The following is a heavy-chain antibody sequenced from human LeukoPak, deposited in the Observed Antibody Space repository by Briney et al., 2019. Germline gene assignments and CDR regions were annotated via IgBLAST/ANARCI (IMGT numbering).Heavy chain of an antibody. CDR3: ARDRISGSYYGFDY. V-gene: IGHV3-30*14. D-gene: IGHD1-26*01. CDR1: GFTFSSYA. Sequence: GRSLRLSCAASGFTFSSYAMHWVRQAPGKGLEWVAVISYDGSNKYYADSVKGRFTISRDNSKNTLYLQMNSLRAEDTAVYYCARDRISGSYYGFDYWGQGTLVTVSS. J-gene: IGHJ4*02. CDR2: ISYDGSNK.